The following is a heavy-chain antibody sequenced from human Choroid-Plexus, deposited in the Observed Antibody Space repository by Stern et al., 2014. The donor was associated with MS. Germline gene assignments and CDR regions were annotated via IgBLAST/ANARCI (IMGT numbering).Heavy chain of an antibody. D-gene: IGHD1-26*01. Sequence: VQLEESGSGLVKPSQTLSLTCSVSGYSITSAAFSWTWIRQAPGKGLEWIGYMYYGGSPLYNPSLRSRVNISVDTSKNQFSLRLNSVTAADTAVYYCARGRSGVHPPLDPWGQGTLVTVSS. J-gene: IGHJ5*02. CDR2: MYYGGSP. V-gene: IGHV4-30-2*01. CDR3: ARGRSGVHPPLDP. CDR1: GYSITSAAFS.